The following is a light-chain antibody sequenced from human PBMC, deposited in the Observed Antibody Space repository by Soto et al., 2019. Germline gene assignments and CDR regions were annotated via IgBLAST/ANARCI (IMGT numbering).Light chain of an antibody. CDR2: NND. J-gene: IGLJ1*01. CDR3: AAWDASRNKV. V-gene: IGLV1-44*01. CDR1: SSNIGSNT. Sequence: QSVLTQPPSASGTPGQRVIISCSGSSSNIGSNTVNWFQQLPGTAPKLLIYNNDQRPSGVPDRFSGSKSGTSASLAISGLQSEDGADYYCAAWDASRNKVFGTGTKLTVL.